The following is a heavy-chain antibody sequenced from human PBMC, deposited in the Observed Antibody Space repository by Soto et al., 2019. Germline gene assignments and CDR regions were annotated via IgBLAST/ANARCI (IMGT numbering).Heavy chain of an antibody. CDR1: GVTFSSFS. Sequence: EVQLVESGGGLVKPGGSLRLSCAASGVTFSSFSFNWVRQAPGKGLEWVSFILSSSGSIYYADSVKGRFTISRDNAKNSLCLQITSLKDEDTAVYYCARDSEEQLVRRGFYYYYMDVWGKGTTVTVS. V-gene: IGHV3-21*01. D-gene: IGHD6-6*01. CDR3: ARDSEEQLVRRGFYYYYMDV. J-gene: IGHJ6*03. CDR2: ILSSSGSI.